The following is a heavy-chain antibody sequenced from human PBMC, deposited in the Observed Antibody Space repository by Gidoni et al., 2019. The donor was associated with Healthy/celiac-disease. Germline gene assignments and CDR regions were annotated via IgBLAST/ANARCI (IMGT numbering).Heavy chain of an antibody. D-gene: IGHD3-10*01. Sequence: EVQLVESGGGVVRPGGALGLSCAPSGFTFHVYGMSWVRQAPGTGLEWVSGINWNGGSTGYADSVKGRFTISRDNAKNSLYLQMNSLRAEDTALYYCARALGYGSGQDAFDIWGQGTMVTVSS. J-gene: IGHJ3*02. CDR1: GFTFHVYG. V-gene: IGHV3-20*04. CDR3: ARALGYGSGQDAFDI. CDR2: INWNGGST.